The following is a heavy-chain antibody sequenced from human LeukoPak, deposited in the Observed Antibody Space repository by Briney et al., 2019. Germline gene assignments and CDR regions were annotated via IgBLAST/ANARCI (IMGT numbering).Heavy chain of an antibody. V-gene: IGHV4-4*07. Sequence: TSEALSLTCTVSGGSTSGYYWSWIRQPAGKGLEWIGRIYTSGSTHYNPSLKSRITMSVDTSKNQFSLKLSSVTAADTAVYYCASVRDSGSDDLDAFDIWGQGTMVTVSS. CDR2: IYTSGST. CDR3: ASVRDSGSDDLDAFDI. D-gene: IGHD1-26*01. J-gene: IGHJ3*02. CDR1: GGSTSGYY.